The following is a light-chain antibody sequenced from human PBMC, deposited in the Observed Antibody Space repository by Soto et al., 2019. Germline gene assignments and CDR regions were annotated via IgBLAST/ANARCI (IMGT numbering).Light chain of an antibody. CDR3: CSDAGSSTWV. J-gene: IGLJ3*02. Sequence: QSALTQPASVSGSPGQSITISCTGTSSDVENYNLVSWYQQHSGKAPKLMIYEGSKRPSGVSNRFSGSKSGNTASLTISGLQAEDEAYYYCCSDAGSSTWVFGGGTKLTVL. V-gene: IGLV2-23*01. CDR1: SSDVENYNL. CDR2: EGS.